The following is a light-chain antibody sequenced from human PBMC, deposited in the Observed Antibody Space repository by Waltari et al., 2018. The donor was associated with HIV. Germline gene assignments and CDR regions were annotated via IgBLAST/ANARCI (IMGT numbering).Light chain of an antibody. CDR3: QSFDSALGGV. Sequence: QSVLTQPPSVSGAPGQTVTIPCTGTSSNIGADYGVHWYQQVPGTAPRLLIYDNNYRPSGVPDRFSASKSGASASLAISGLQVEDEAYYYCQSFDSALGGVFGGGTKLTVL. CDR1: SSNIGADYG. V-gene: IGLV1-40*01. CDR2: DNN. J-gene: IGLJ3*02.